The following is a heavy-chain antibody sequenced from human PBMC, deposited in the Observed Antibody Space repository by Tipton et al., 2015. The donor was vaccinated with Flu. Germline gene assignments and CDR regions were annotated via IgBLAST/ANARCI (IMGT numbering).Heavy chain of an antibody. CDR3: AGGDAYDSGGYHPYFDY. V-gene: IGHV4-59*02. D-gene: IGHD3-22*01. CDR1: GASVTTYY. CDR2: LYSTGNS. Sequence: LRLSCTVSGASVTTYYWTWIRQSPGRGLEWIGYLYSTGNSNYNPSLKSRLTISIHTSENQFSLKLNSVTAVDTAVYYCAGGDAYDSGGYHPYFDYWGQGKLVTVSS. J-gene: IGHJ4*02.